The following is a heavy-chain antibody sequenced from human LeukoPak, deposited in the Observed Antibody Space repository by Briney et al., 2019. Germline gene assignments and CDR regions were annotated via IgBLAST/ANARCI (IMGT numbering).Heavy chain of an antibody. CDR3: AKDGYNYDSSGHFDY. CDR2: ISGSGGAT. D-gene: IGHD3-22*01. V-gene: IGHV3-23*01. CDR1: GFTFSTYA. J-gene: IGHJ4*02. Sequence: GGSLRLSCAASGFTFSTYAMHWVRQPPGKGLEWVSAISGSGGATYHADTDSVKGRFIISRDNSKNTLYLQINSLRVEDTAVYYCAKDGYNYDSSGHFDYWGQGTLVTVSS.